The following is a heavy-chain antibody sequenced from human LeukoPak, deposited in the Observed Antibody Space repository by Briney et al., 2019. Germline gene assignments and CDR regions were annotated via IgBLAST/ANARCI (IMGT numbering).Heavy chain of an antibody. Sequence: PSETLSLTCTVSGGSISSYYWTWIRRPPGKGLEWIGYIYYSGGTNYNPSLWSRVTMSVDTSKNKFSLKLSSVTAADTAVYYCARRAAAVGTYYMDVWGKGTTVTVSS. CDR3: ARRAAAVGTYYMDV. D-gene: IGHD6-13*01. J-gene: IGHJ6*03. V-gene: IGHV4-59*01. CDR2: IYYSGGT. CDR1: GGSISSYY.